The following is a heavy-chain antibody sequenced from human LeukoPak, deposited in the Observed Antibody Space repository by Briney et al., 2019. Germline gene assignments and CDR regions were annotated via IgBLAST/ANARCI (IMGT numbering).Heavy chain of an antibody. CDR3: AIRNGKSDY. Sequence: ASAKVSCKASGGTFSSYAISWVRQAPGQGLEWMGGIIPIFGTANYAQKFQGRVTMTRDTSISTAYMELSRLRSDDTAVYYCAIRNGKSDYWGQGTLVTVSS. CDR1: GGTFSSYA. D-gene: IGHD4-23*01. J-gene: IGHJ4*02. CDR2: IIPIFGTA. V-gene: IGHV1-69*05.